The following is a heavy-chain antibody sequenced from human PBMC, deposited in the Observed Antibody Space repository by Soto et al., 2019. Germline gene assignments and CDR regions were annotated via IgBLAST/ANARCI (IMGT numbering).Heavy chain of an antibody. Sequence: PGGSMRLCCAASGFTCGTYGMHRVRQAPGKGLEWVAVISYDTSNRYYGDSVRGRFTISRDNFKNTLYLQMNSLRAEDTAVYYCTKDLDFWSGFPNNYGMDVWGQGTTVTVSS. D-gene: IGHD3-3*01. CDR3: TKDLDFWSGFPNNYGMDV. J-gene: IGHJ6*02. CDR2: ISYDTSNR. CDR1: GFTCGTYG. V-gene: IGHV3-30*18.